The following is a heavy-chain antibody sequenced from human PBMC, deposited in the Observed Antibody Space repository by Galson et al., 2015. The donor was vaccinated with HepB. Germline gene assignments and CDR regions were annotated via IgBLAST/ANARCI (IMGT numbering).Heavy chain of an antibody. CDR3: ARAYYDFWSGYRPYFDY. CDR1: GFSLSNARMG. CDR2: IFSHDEK. J-gene: IGHJ4*02. D-gene: IGHD3-3*01. Sequence: PALVKPTQTLTLTCTVSGFSLSNARMGVSWIRQPPGKALEWLAHIFSHDEKSYSTSLKSRLTISKDTSKSQVVLTMTNMDPVDTATYYCARAYYDFWSGYRPYFDYWGQGTLVTVSS. V-gene: IGHV2-26*01.